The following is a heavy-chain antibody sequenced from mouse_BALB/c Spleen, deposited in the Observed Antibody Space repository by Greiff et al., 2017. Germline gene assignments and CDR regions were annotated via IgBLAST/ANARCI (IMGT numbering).Heavy chain of an antibody. CDR3: ARTVYYFDY. CDR1: GFTFSSYT. Sequence: EVMLVESGGGLVQPGGSLKLSCAASGFTFSSYTMSWVRQTPEKRLEWVAYISNGGGSTYYPDTVKGRFTISRDNAKNTLYLQMSSLKSEDTAMYYCARTVYYFDYWGQGTTLTVSS. V-gene: IGHV5-12-2*01. CDR2: ISNGGGST. J-gene: IGHJ2*01.